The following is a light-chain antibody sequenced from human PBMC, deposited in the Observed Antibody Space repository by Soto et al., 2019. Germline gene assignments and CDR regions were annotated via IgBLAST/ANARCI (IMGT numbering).Light chain of an antibody. Sequence: ESVLTQSPGTLSLSQGERATLSCRASQSVSSYLAWYQQKPGQAPMLLIYDASNRATGIPARFSGSGSGTDFTLTISSLEPEDFAVYYCQQRSKWPITFGQGTRLEIK. CDR1: QSVSSY. CDR2: DAS. V-gene: IGKV3-11*01. J-gene: IGKJ5*01. CDR3: QQRSKWPIT.